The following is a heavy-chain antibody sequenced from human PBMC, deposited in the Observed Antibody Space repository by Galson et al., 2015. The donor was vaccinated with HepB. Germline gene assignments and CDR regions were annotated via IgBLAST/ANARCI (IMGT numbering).Heavy chain of an antibody. CDR1: GYTFTSYG. J-gene: IGHJ1*01. V-gene: IGHV1-18*01. D-gene: IGHD3-22*01. CDR2: ISAYNGNT. CDR3: ATTNYYDSSGYGVEAEYFQH. Sequence: SVKVSCKASGYTFTSYGISWVRQAPGQGLEWMGWISAYNGNTNYAQKLQGRVTMTTDTSTSTAYMELRSLRSDDTAVYYCATTNYYDSSGYGVEAEYFQHWGQGTLVTVSS.